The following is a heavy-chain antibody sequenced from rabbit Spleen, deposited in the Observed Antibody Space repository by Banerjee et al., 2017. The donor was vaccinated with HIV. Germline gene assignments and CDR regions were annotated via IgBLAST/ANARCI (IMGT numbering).Heavy chain of an antibody. J-gene: IGHJ4*01. CDR2: INTNTGNA. CDR3: ARDLPDVIGWNFSL. V-gene: IGHV1S45*01. CDR1: GFSFTDKDV. Sequence: QEQLEESGGGLVQPEGSLTLSCKASGFSFTDKDVMCWVRRAPGKGLALIGCINTNTGNAVYANWAKGRFTISRASSTTVNLQMTSLTAADTATYFCARDLPDVIGWNFSLWGPGTLVTVS. D-gene: IGHD1-1*01.